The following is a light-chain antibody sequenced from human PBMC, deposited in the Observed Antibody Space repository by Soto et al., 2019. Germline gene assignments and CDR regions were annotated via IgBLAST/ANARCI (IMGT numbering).Light chain of an antibody. CDR1: KLGDKY. CDR2: QDS. CDR3: QVWDSSTGV. V-gene: IGLV3-1*01. Sequence: SSELTQPPSVSVSPGQTASITCSGDKLGDKYACWYQQKPGQSPVLVIYQDSKRPSGIPERFSGSNSGNTATLTISGTQAMDEADYYCQVWDSSTGVFGTGTKVTVL. J-gene: IGLJ1*01.